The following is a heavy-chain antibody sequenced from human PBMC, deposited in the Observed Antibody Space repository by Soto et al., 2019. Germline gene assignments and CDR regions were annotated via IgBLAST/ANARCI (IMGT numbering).Heavy chain of an antibody. CDR3: ARAPVLRFLEWLSVYFDY. Sequence: SETLSLTCTVSGGSISSGGYYWSWIRQHPGKGLEWIGYIYYSGSTYYNPSLKSRVTISVDTSKNQFSLKLSSVTAADTAVYYSARAPVLRFLEWLSVYFDYWGQGTLVTVS. V-gene: IGHV4-31*03. CDR2: IYYSGST. D-gene: IGHD3-3*01. J-gene: IGHJ4*02. CDR1: GGSISSGGYY.